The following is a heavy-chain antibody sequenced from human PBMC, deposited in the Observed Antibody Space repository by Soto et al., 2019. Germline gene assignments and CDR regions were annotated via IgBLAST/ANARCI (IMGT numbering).Heavy chain of an antibody. J-gene: IGHJ5*02. D-gene: IGHD3-10*01. CDR2: IYYSGST. V-gene: IGHV4-30-4*08. Sequence: QVQLQESGPGLVKPSQTLSLTCTVSGGSISSGGYYWSWIRQHPGKGLEWIGYIYYSGSTYYNPSLKSRVTISVDTSKNQFSLKLSSVTAADTAVYYCARDEGTMVRGVSERGWFDPWGQGTLVTVSS. CDR3: ARDEGTMVRGVSERGWFDP. CDR1: GGSISSGGYY.